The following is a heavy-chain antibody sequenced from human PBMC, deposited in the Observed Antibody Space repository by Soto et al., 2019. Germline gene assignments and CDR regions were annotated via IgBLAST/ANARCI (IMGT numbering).Heavy chain of an antibody. CDR1: GGTFSRYS. D-gene: IGHD2-2*01. CDR3: AREDRDRETGLVPAAIDGMDV. J-gene: IGHJ6*02. CDR2: IIPMFGIA. Sequence: QVQLVQSGAEVKKPGSSVKVSCKASGGTFSRYSITWVRQAPGHGLEWIGRIIPMFGIASYAQKFQGRVTITADESTSTAYMERSSLRSDDTAVYYCAREDRDRETGLVPAAIDGMDVWGQGTTGTVSS. V-gene: IGHV1-69*08.